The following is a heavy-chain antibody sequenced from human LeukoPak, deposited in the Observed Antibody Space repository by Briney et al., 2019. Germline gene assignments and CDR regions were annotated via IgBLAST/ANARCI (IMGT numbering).Heavy chain of an antibody. V-gene: IGHV4-39*07. Sequence: PSETLSLTCTVSGGSISSSSYYWGWIRQPPGKGLEWIGSIYYSGSTYYNPSLKSRVTISVDTSKNQFSLKLSSVTAADTAVYYCARGVELGGPLDSSGSHFDYWGQGTLVTVSS. J-gene: IGHJ4*02. CDR2: IYYSGST. CDR1: GGSISSSSYY. D-gene: IGHD3-22*01. CDR3: ARGVELGGPLDSSGSHFDY.